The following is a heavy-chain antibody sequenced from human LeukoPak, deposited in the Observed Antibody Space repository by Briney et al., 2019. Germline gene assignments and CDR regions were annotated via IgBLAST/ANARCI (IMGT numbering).Heavy chain of an antibody. D-gene: IGHD6-6*01. CDR2: IYSGGST. Sequence: GGSLRLSCAASGFTFSNAWMSWVRQAPGKGLEWVSVIYSGGSTYYADSVKGRFTISRDNSKNTLYLQMTSLRAEDTARYYCAKHPRLVRYFDSWGQGTLVTVSS. CDR1: GFTFSNAW. J-gene: IGHJ4*02. V-gene: IGHV3-66*04. CDR3: AKHPRLVRYFDS.